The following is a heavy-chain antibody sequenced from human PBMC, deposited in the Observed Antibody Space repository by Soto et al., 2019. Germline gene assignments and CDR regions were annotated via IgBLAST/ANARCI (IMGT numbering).Heavy chain of an antibody. J-gene: IGHJ5*02. CDR1: GGSISSSSYY. Sequence: PSETLSLTCTVSGGSISSSSYYWGWIRQPPGKGLEWIGSIYYSGSTYYNPSLKSRVTISVDTSKNQFSLKLSSVTAADTAVYYCARSIAAATNWFDPWGQGTLVT. CDR3: ARSIAAATNWFDP. V-gene: IGHV4-39*01. CDR2: IYYSGST. D-gene: IGHD6-13*01.